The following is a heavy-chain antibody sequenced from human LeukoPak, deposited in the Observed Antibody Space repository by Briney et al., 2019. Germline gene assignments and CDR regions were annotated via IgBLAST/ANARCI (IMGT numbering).Heavy chain of an antibody. CDR2: INHSGST. J-gene: IGHJ4*02. CDR1: GGSFSGYY. V-gene: IGHV4-34*01. D-gene: IGHD5-18*01. Sequence: PSETLSLTCGVYGGSFSGYYWSWIRQPPGKGLEWIGEINHSGSTNYNPSLKSRVTISVDTSKNQFSLKLSSVTAADTAVYYCARVPRGYSYGYFDYWGQGTLVTVSS. CDR3: ARVPRGYSYGYFDY.